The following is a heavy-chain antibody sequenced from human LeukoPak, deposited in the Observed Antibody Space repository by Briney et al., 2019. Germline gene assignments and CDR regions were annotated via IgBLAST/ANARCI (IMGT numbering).Heavy chain of an antibody. Sequence: PGGSLRLSCAASGFTFSSYGMHWVRQAPEKGLEWVSVISGSGGSTDSVDSVKGRFTISRDNFKNTLYLQMNSLRAEDTAVYYCAQAAFWSGYSSYWGQGTLVTVSS. CDR3: AQAAFWSGYSSY. V-gene: IGHV3-23*01. CDR2: ISGSGGST. CDR1: GFTFSSYG. J-gene: IGHJ4*02. D-gene: IGHD3-3*01.